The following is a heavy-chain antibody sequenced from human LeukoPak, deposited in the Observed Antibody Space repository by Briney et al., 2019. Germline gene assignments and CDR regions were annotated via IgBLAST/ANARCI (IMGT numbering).Heavy chain of an antibody. Sequence: GGSLRLSCAASGFTVSSNYMSWVRQAPGKGLEWVSVIYSGGSTYYADSVKGRFTISRDNSKNTLYLQMNSLRAEDTAVYYCARGRMGYCSSTSCYNYYYYYYMDVWGKGTTVTVSS. J-gene: IGHJ6*03. D-gene: IGHD2-2*02. CDR3: ARGRMGYCSSTSCYNYYYYYYMDV. CDR2: IYSGGST. V-gene: IGHV3-66*01. CDR1: GFTVSSNY.